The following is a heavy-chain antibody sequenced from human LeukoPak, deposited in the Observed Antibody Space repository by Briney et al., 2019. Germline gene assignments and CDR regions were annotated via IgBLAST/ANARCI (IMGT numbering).Heavy chain of an antibody. CDR2: IYHSGSI. Sequence: SETLSLTCTVSGGSISGYYWSWIRQPPGKGMEWIGNIYHSGSISYNPSLKSRVTISVDTSKNQCCLKLSSVTAADTAVYYCARDLREDPCYFDYWGQGTLVTVSS. V-gene: IGHV4-59*01. D-gene: IGHD5/OR15-5a*01. J-gene: IGHJ4*02. CDR1: GGSISGYY. CDR3: ARDLREDPCYFDY.